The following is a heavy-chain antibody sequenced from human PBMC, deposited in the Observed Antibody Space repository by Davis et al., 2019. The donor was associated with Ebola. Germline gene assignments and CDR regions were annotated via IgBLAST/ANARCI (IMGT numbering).Heavy chain of an antibody. CDR3: ARSGIVVVPAAIGYYYYGMDV. CDR2: IYYSGST. V-gene: IGHV4-61*01. D-gene: IGHD2-2*02. Sequence: PSETLSLTCTVSGGSVSSGSYYWSWIRQPPGKGLEWIGYIYYSGSTNYNPSLKSRVTISVDTSKNQFSLKLSSVTAADTAVYYCARSGIVVVPAAIGYYYYGMDVWGQRTTVTVSS. CDR1: GGSVSSGSYY. J-gene: IGHJ6*02.